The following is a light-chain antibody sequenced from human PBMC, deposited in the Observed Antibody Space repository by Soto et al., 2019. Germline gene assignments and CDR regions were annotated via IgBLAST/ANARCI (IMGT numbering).Light chain of an antibody. CDR3: CCYVSSVV. V-gene: IGLV2-23*02. J-gene: IGLJ2*01. CDR1: SSDVGSYNL. Sequence: QSALTQPASVSGSHGQSITISCTGTSSDVGSYNLVSWYQQHPGKAPKLLIYEVSKRPSGVSNRFSGSKSGNTASLTISGLQAEDEADYYCCCYVSSVVFGGGTKLTVL. CDR2: EVS.